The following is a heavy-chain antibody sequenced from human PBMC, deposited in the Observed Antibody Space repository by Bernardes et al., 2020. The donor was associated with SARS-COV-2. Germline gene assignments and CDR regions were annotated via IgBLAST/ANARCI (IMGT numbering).Heavy chain of an antibody. CDR1: GFTFSSYW. CDR3: ARGWDIVVVPAVFWKSSGDYYMDV. J-gene: IGHJ6*03. D-gene: IGHD2-2*01. V-gene: IGHV3-74*01. Sequence: GWSLSLSCAASGFTFSSYWMHWVRQAPGKGLVWVSRINSDGSSTSYADSVKGRFTISRDNAKNTLYLQMNSLRAEDTAVYYCARGWDIVVVPAVFWKSSGDYYMDVWGKGTTVTVSS. CDR2: INSDGSST.